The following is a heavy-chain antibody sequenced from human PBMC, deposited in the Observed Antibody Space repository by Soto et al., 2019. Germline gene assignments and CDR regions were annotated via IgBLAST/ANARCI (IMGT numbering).Heavy chain of an antibody. Sequence: PGGSLRLSCAASGFTFSSYAMSWVRQAPGKGLEWVSGISGGGSTYYADSVKGRFTISRDNSKNTLYLQMNSLRAEDTAVYYCDKDQGAYLWGQGTEVTVS. CDR3: DKDQGAYL. J-gene: IGHJ3*01. CDR1: GFTFSSYA. D-gene: IGHD3-16*01. CDR2: ISGGGST. V-gene: IGHV3-23*01.